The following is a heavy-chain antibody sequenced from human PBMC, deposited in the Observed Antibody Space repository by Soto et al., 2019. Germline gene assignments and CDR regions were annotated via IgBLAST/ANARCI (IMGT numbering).Heavy chain of an antibody. D-gene: IGHD3-22*01. CDR3: ARVVVVIPPGYYYAMDV. CDR2: ITSSSDTI. J-gene: IGHJ6*02. CDR1: GFTFSSFQ. Sequence: GGSLRLSCAASGFTFSSFQMNWVRQAPGRGLEWVAYITSSSDTIYYSDSVKGRFTISRDNGKNSLFLQMNSLRDEDTAVYYCARVVVVIPPGYYYAMDVWGQGTTVTVSS. V-gene: IGHV3-48*02.